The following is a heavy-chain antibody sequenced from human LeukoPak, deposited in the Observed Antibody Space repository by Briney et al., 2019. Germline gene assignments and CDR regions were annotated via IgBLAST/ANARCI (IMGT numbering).Heavy chain of an antibody. V-gene: IGHV3-11*01. Sequence: PGGSLRLSCAASGFSFSDHHMSWVRQVPGKGLEWLAYISRDGNIIVYADSVKGRFTISRDNAKQSVYLEMKSLRPEDTAVYYGARYVLLMDYWGQGTLVTVSS. CDR2: ISRDGNII. J-gene: IGHJ4*02. CDR3: ARYVLLMDY. CDR1: GFSFSDHH. D-gene: IGHD3-16*01.